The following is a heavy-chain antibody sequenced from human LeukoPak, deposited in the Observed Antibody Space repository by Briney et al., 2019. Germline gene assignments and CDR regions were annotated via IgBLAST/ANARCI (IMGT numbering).Heavy chain of an antibody. CDR2: ISSSSTI. V-gene: IGHV3-48*01. J-gene: IGHJ4*02. CDR3: ARVGFGELFD. D-gene: IGHD3-10*01. Sequence: GRSLRLSCAASGFTFSSYSMNWVRQAPGKGLEWVSYISSSSTIYYADSVKGRFTISRDNAKNSLYLQMNSLRAEDTAVYYCARVGFGELFDWGQGTLVTVSS. CDR1: GFTFSSYS.